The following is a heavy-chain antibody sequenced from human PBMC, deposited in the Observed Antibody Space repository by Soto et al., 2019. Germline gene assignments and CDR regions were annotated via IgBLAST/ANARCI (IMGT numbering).Heavy chain of an antibody. Sequence: GTLLLACSASGFTFSSDAMHWVRQAPGKGLEWVAVISYDGSNKYYADSVKGRFTISRDNSKNTLYLQMKSLRAEDTAVYYCARDPYCSGGSCYTHFDYWGQGTLVTVYS. CDR2: ISYDGSNK. V-gene: IGHV3-30-3*01. CDR3: ARDPYCSGGSCYTHFDY. J-gene: IGHJ4*02. D-gene: IGHD2-15*01. CDR1: GFTFSSDA.